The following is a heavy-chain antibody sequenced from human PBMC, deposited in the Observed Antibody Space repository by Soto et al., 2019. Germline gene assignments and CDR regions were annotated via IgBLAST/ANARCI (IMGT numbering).Heavy chain of an antibody. Sequence: QVQLVQAGAEVKKPGASVKVSCKASGYTFTSYCISWVRQAPGQGLEWMGWTSAYNGNTNYAQELQGRVTLPTDTSTSTAYMELRSLGSDDTAVYYCARDSGSYGFAYWGQGTLVTVSS. V-gene: IGHV1-18*01. CDR1: GYTFTSYC. J-gene: IGHJ4*02. CDR2: TSAYNGNT. CDR3: ARDSGSYGFAY. D-gene: IGHD1-26*01.